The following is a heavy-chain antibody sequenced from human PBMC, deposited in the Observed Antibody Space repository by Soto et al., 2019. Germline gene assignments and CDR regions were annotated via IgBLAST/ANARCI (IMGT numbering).Heavy chain of an antibody. J-gene: IGHJ6*02. V-gene: IGHV1-69*13. D-gene: IGHD3-9*01. CDR1: GGTFSSYA. CDR3: ATDCLRYFDWSPDAAYYYYGMDV. Sequence: SVKVSCKASGGTFSSYAISWVRPAPGQGLEWMGGIIPIFGTANYAQKFQGRVPITADEATSTAYMELSSLRSEDTAVYYCATDCLRYFDWSPDAAYYYYGMDVWGQGTTVTVCS. CDR2: IIPIFGTA.